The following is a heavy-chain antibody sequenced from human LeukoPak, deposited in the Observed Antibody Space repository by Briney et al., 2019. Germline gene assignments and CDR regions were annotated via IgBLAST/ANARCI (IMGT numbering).Heavy chain of an antibody. D-gene: IGHD4-17*01. Sequence: GGSLRLSCAASGFTFSNYLMHWVRQAPGKGLEWVANIKQDGSEKYYVDSVKGRFTISRDNAKNSLYLQMNSLRAEDTAVFYCARDLDGDYLNDYFDYWGQGTLVTVSS. CDR2: IKQDGSEK. CDR1: GFTFSNYL. V-gene: IGHV3-7*01. J-gene: IGHJ4*02. CDR3: ARDLDGDYLNDYFDY.